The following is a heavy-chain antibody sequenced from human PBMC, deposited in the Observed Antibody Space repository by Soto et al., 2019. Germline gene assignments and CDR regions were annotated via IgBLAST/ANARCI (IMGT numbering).Heavy chain of an antibody. V-gene: IGHV4-59*01. CDR1: GGSISSYY. J-gene: IGHJ4*02. CDR3: AREYGDQYDY. Sequence: SETLSLTCTVSGGSISSYYWSWIRQPPGKGLEWIGYIYYSGSTNYNPSLKSRVTISVDTSKNQFSLKLSSVTAADTAVYYCAREYGDQYDYWGQGTLVTVYS. CDR2: IYYSGST. D-gene: IGHD4-17*01.